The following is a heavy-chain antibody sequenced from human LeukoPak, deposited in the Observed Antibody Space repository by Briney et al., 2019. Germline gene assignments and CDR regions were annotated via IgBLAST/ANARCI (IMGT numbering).Heavy chain of an antibody. CDR2: ISTSGVNT. J-gene: IGHJ4*02. CDR3: VNTYGRAYGSYYFDH. CDR1: GFTFSSYE. V-gene: IGHV3-23*01. D-gene: IGHD3-16*01. Sequence: GGSLRLSCAASGFTFSSYEMNWVRQAPGKGLEWVSSISTSGVNTYYADSVTGRFTISRDNSKNMLYLQMNSLRAEDTAVYYCVNTYGRAYGSYYFDHWGQGTLVTVSS.